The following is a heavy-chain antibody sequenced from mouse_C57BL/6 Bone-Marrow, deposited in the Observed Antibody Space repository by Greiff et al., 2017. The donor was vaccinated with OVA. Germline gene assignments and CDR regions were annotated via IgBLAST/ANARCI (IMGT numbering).Heavy chain of an antibody. D-gene: IGHD1-1*01. CDR3: ARTHYGSSLYYFDY. Sequence: EVQVVESGGGLVKPGGSLKLSCAASGFTFSDYGMHWVRQAPEKGLEWVAYISSGSSTIYYADTVTGRFTISRDNAKNTLFLQMTSLRSEDTAMYYCARTHYGSSLYYFDYWGQGTTLTVSS. V-gene: IGHV5-17*01. J-gene: IGHJ2*01. CDR2: ISSGSSTI. CDR1: GFTFSDYG.